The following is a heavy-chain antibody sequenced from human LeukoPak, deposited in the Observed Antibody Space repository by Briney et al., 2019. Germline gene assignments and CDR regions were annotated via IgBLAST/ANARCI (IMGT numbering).Heavy chain of an antibody. D-gene: IGHD3-10*01. CDR2: INHSRNT. V-gene: IGHV4-34*01. J-gene: IGHJ4*02. Sequence: SETLSLTCGVYIGPFSGYYWSWIRQPPGKALEWIGEINHSRNTNYNPSLKSRVTISVDTSKNQFSLKLGSVTAADTAVYYCARAGRMVRGVFDYWGQGTLVTVSS. CDR3: ARAGRMVRGVFDY. CDR1: IGPFSGYY.